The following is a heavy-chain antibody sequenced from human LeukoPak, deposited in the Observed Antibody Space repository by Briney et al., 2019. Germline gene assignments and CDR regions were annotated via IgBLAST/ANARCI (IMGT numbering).Heavy chain of an antibody. CDR3: ARSLYSSDFDY. J-gene: IGHJ4*02. D-gene: IGHD6-19*01. Sequence: SETLSLTCTVSGGSISSSSYYWGWIRQPPGKGLEWIGSIYYSGSTYYNPSLKSRVTISVDTSKNQFSLKLSSVTAADTAVYYCARSLYSSDFDYWGQGTLDTVSS. CDR2: IYYSGST. V-gene: IGHV4-39*01. CDR1: GGSISSSSYY.